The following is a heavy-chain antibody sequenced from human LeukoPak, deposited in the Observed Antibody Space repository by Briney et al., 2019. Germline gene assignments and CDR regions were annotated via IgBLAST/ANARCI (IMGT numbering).Heavy chain of an antibody. CDR3: AGTSSSWYRVFDY. J-gene: IGHJ4*02. CDR1: GGSISSSSYY. V-gene: IGHV4-39*01. Sequence: KPSEILSLTCTVSGGSISSSSYYWGWIRQPPGKGLEWIGSIYYSGSTYYNPSLKSRVTISVDTSKNQFSLKLSSVTAADTAVYYCAGTSSSWYRVFDYWGQGTLVTVSS. D-gene: IGHD6-13*01. CDR2: IYYSGST.